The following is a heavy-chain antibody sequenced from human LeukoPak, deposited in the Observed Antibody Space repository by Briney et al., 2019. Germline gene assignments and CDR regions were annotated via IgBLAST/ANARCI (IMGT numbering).Heavy chain of an antibody. J-gene: IGHJ4*02. CDR2: INHSGST. CDR3: TRVSIHGDSDH. CDR1: GGSFSGYY. V-gene: IGHV4-34*01. Sequence: SETLSLTCAVYGGSFSGYYWSWIRQPPGKGLEWIGEINHSGSTNYNPSLKSRVTISVDTSKNQFSLNLRSVTSADTAVYFCTRVSIHGDSDHWGQGTLDTVSS.